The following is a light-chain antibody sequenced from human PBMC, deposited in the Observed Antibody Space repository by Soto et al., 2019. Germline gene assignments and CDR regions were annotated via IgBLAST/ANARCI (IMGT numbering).Light chain of an antibody. CDR1: SDDLADYNF. CDR3: SLYTTTVI. V-gene: IGLV2-14*01. Sequence: QSALTQSASVSGSPGQSITISCTGTSDDLADYNFVSWYQQQPGKAPKLIIYEVSHRPWGVSTRFSASRSGKTASLTISGLQAEDEADYYCSLYTTTVIFGGGTKVTVL. J-gene: IGLJ2*01. CDR2: EVS.